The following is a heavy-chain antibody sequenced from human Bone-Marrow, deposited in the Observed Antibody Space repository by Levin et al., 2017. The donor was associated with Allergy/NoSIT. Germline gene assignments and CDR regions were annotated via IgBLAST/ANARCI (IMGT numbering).Heavy chain of an antibody. J-gene: IGHJ6*02. CDR1: GFTFSGYT. Sequence: GGSLRLSCEASGFTFSGYTMDWVRQAPGKGLEWVSSISNTATYIYYSDSVQGRFTISRDNAKNSLYLQLSSLRTDDTALYYCTREGASGVTYHMDVWGQGTMVTGSS. D-gene: IGHD2-21*02. V-gene: IGHV3-21*06. CDR3: TREGASGVTYHMDV. CDR2: ISNTATYI.